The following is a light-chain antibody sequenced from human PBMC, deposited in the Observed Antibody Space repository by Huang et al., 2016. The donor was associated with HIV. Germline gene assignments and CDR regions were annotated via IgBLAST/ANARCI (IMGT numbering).Light chain of an antibody. CDR2: WAS. J-gene: IGKJ2*01. Sequence: DIQITPSPDSLDVALGAGAIINVKSRQAGLKNSNKKNYLAWYQQRPGQPPKVLIYWASSRESGVPDRFSGSGSGTDFNLTISSLQPEDLAVYYCQQYYSPPYTFGQGTRLEI. CDR3: QQYYSPPYT. CDR1: QAGLKNSNKKNY. V-gene: IGKV4-1*01.